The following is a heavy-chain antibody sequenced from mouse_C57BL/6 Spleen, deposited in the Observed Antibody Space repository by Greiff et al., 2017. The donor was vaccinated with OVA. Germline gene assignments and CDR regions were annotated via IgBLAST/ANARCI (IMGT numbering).Heavy chain of an antibody. CDR1: GFTFSSYA. D-gene: IGHD1-1*01. Sequence: EVHLVESGGGLVKPGGPLKLSCAASGFTFSSYAMSWVRQTPEKRLEWVATISDGGSYTYYPDNVKGRFTISRDNAKNNLYLQMSHLKSEDTAMYYCARDYGSSLYYFDYWGQGTTLTVSS. J-gene: IGHJ2*01. CDR2: ISDGGSYT. V-gene: IGHV5-4*01. CDR3: ARDYGSSLYYFDY.